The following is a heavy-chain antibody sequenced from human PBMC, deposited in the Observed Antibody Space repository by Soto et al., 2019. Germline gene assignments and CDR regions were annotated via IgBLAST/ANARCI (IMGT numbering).Heavy chain of an antibody. CDR3: AKDGGDGYNYDAFDI. J-gene: IGHJ3*02. CDR1: GFTFDDYA. CDR2: ISWDGGST. D-gene: IGHD5-12*01. Sequence: GGSLRLSCAASGFTFDDYAMHWVRQAPGKGLEWVSLISWDGGSTYYADSVKGRFTISRDNSKNSLYLQMNSLRAEDTALYYCAKDGGDGYNYDAFDIWGQGTMVTVSS. V-gene: IGHV3-43D*03.